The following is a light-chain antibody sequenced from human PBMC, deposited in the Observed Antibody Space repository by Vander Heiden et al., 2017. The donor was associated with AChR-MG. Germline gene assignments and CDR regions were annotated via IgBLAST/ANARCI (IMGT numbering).Light chain of an antibody. V-gene: IGLV1-47*02. CDR2: SNN. J-gene: IGLJ3*02. CDR1: RSNIGSNY. CDR3: AAWDDSLSGGV. Sequence: QSVLTQPPSASGTPGQRVTISCSGSRSNIGSNYVYWYQQLPGTAPKLLIYSNNQRPSGVPDRFSGSKSGTSASLTISGLRSEDEAEYYCAAWDDSLSGGVFGGGTKLTVL.